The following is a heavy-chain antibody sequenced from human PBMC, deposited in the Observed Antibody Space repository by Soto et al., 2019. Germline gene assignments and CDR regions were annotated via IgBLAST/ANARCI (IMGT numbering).Heavy chain of an antibody. D-gene: IGHD3-9*01. CDR3: ARDKRFYDILTGYHEGYAFDI. CDR1: GFTFSSYS. J-gene: IGHJ3*02. Sequence: PGGSLRLSCAASGFTFSSYSMNWVRQAPGKGLEWVSSISSSSSYIYYTDSVKGRFTISRDNAKNSLYLQMNSLRAEDTAVYYCARDKRFYDILTGYHEGYAFDIWGQGTMVTVSS. V-gene: IGHV3-21*01. CDR2: ISSSSSYI.